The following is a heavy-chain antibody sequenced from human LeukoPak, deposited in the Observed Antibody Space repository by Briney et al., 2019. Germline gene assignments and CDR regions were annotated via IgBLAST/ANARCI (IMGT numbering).Heavy chain of an antibody. J-gene: IGHJ4*02. CDR3: ATGTSGSYYVGIVRPIDY. Sequence: ASVKVSCKVSGYTLTELPIHWMRQAHGKGLEWMGGFDPDDGETVYAQMFQGRVTMTEDTSSDTASMELSSLRSEDTAVYYCATGTSGSYYVGIVRPIDYWGQGTLVTVSS. CDR1: GYTLTELP. V-gene: IGHV1-24*01. D-gene: IGHD1-26*01. CDR2: FDPDDGET.